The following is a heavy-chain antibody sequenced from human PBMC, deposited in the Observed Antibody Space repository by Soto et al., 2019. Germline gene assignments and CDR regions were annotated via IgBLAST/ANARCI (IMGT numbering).Heavy chain of an antibody. V-gene: IGHV1-18*01. Sequence: QIHLVQSGPEVKKPGASVKVSCKASGYKFTSYGITWVRQAPGQGLEWMGWISGHNGDTKFGQKVQGRVTLTTDTSTSTAYMELRSLRSDDTAVYYCARDQWMVPRGGYDWGQGTLVTVSS. CDR2: ISGHNGDT. CDR3: ARDQWMVPRGGYD. J-gene: IGHJ4*02. D-gene: IGHD6-19*01. CDR1: GYKFTSYG.